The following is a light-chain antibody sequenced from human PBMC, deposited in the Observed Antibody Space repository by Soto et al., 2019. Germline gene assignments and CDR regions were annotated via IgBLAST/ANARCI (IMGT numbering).Light chain of an antibody. Sequence: DIVMTQSPLALPVTPGEPASISCRSSQSLLHSNGHNYLEWYLQRAGQSPQLLIFLGSNRASGVPDRFSGSGSGTDFTLKISRVEAEDVGIYYCMQALETWTFGQGTKVEIK. CDR2: LGS. J-gene: IGKJ1*01. V-gene: IGKV2-28*01. CDR3: MQALETWT. CDR1: QSLLHSNGHNY.